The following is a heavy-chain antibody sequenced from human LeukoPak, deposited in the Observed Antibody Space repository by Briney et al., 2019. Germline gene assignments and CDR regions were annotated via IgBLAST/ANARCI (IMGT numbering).Heavy chain of an antibody. CDR3: AKDYSIDFSSAWVDY. Sequence: PGGSLRLSCAASGFTFNNYAMSWVRQAPGKGLEWDSGISGSNGNTYYEDSVKGRFTISRDNSKNTLYLQMNTLRGGDTAVYYCAKDYSIDFSSAWVDYWGQGTLVTVSS. CDR2: ISGSNGNT. D-gene: IGHD6-25*01. CDR1: GFTFNNYA. V-gene: IGHV3-23*01. J-gene: IGHJ4*02.